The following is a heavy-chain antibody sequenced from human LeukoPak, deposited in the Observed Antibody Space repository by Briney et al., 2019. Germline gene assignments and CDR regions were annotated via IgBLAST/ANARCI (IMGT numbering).Heavy chain of an antibody. CDR3: AKSNSYGLVDI. Sequence: SETLSLTCTVSGGSISSSSYYWGWIRQPPGKGLEWIGYIYYSGSTNYNPSLKSRVTISVETSKNQFSLKLSSVTAADTAVYYCAKSNSYGLVDIWGQGTMVTVSS. CDR2: IYYSGST. V-gene: IGHV4-61*05. CDR1: GGSISSSSYY. J-gene: IGHJ3*02. D-gene: IGHD3-16*02.